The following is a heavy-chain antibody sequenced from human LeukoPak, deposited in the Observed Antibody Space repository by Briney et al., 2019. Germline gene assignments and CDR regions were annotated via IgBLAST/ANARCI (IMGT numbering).Heavy chain of an antibody. D-gene: IGHD6-19*01. Sequence: ASVKVSCKTSGYTFTGYYMHWVRQAPGQGLEWMGWINPNSGGTNYAQKFQGRVTMTGDTSISTAYMELSRLRSDDTAVYYCARDFPRGIAVNYWGQGTLVTVSS. CDR2: INPNSGGT. CDR3: ARDFPRGIAVNY. CDR1: GYTFTGYY. V-gene: IGHV1-2*02. J-gene: IGHJ4*02.